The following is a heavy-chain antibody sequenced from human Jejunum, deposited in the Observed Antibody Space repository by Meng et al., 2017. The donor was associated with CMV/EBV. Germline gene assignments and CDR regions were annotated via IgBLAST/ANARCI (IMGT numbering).Heavy chain of an antibody. CDR2: IKSKINGGTT. J-gene: IGHJ6*02. D-gene: IGHD3-22*01. CDR3: ARSLYQDTSGLNYGYYYQGMDV. V-gene: IGHV3-15*01. Sequence: WVRQAPGKGLAWVGRIKSKINGGTTDYAAPVKGRFTISRDDSRTTFYLQMNSLKTEDTAVYYCARSLYQDTSGLNYGYYYQGMDVWGQGTTVTVSS.